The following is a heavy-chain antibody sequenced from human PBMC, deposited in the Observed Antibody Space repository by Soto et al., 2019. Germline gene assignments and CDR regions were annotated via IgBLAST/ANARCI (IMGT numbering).Heavy chain of an antibody. CDR2: IDPSDSYT. CDR1: GYSFTSYW. Sequence: GESLKISCKGSGYSFTSYWISWVRQMPGKGLEWMGRIDPSDSYTNYSPSFQGHVTISADKSISTAYLQWSSLKASDTAMYYCARHGSLLADRPQYYYGMDVWGQGTTVTVSS. CDR3: ARHGSLLADRPQYYYGMDV. D-gene: IGHD6-6*01. J-gene: IGHJ6*02. V-gene: IGHV5-10-1*01.